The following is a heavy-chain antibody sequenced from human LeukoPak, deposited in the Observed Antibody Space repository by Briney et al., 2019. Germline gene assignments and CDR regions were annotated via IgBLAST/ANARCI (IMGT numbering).Heavy chain of an antibody. CDR1: GFTFDDYA. Sequence: GGSLRLSCAASGFTFDDYAMHWVRQAPGKGLEWVSGISWNSGSIGYADSVKGRFTISRDNAKNSLYLQMNSLRSEDTAVYYCATDNGKQWLSDAFDIWGQGTMVTVSS. CDR3: ATDNGKQWLSDAFDI. CDR2: ISWNSGSI. D-gene: IGHD6-19*01. V-gene: IGHV3-9*01. J-gene: IGHJ3*02.